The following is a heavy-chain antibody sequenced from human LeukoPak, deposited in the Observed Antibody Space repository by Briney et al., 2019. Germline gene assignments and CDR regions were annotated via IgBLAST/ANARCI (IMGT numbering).Heavy chain of an antibody. CDR1: GGTFSTYA. V-gene: IGHV1-69*05. CDR2: IIPIFGTA. D-gene: IGHD3-22*01. J-gene: IGHJ4*02. Sequence: ASVKVSCKASGGTFSTYAISWVRQAPGQGLEWMGRIIPIFGTANYAQKFQGRVTITTDESTSTAYMELSSLRSEDTAVYYCARTYYYDSSGYYFDYWGQGTLVTVSS. CDR3: ARTYYYDSSGYYFDY.